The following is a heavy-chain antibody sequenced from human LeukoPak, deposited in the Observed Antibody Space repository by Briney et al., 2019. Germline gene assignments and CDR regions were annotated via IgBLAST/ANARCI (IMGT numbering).Heavy chain of an antibody. CDR1: GGSINSHY. CDR2: IFNTGNT. Sequence: PSETLSLTCSVSGGSINSHYWNWIRQPPGKRLEWIGYIFNTGNTKYNPSLASRLTISVDTSTPQFFLILSPVLPADPAIDYCASRPADTTWYGVFDYWSQGTLVTVSS. D-gene: IGHD3-10*01. V-gene: IGHV4-59*11. CDR3: ASRPADTTWYGVFDY. J-gene: IGHJ4*02.